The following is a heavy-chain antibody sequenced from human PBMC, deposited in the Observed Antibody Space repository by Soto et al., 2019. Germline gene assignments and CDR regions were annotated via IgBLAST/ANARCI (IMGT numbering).Heavy chain of an antibody. V-gene: IGHV4-31*03. CDR2: IYYSGST. J-gene: IGHJ6*03. CDR1: DVSISSAGYD. CDR3: ARVAEERASAMGYYYYMDV. Sequence: QVQLQESGPGLVKPSQTLSLTCTVSDVSISSAGYDWSWIRQHPGKGLEWIGYIYYSGSTYYTPSLRSRVTILVDTSRNQFSLKLSSVTAADTAVYYCARVAEERASAMGYYYYMDVWGKGTTVTVSS. D-gene: IGHD5-18*01.